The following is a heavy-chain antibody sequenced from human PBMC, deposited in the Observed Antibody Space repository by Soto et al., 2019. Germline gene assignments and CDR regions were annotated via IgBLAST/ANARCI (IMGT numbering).Heavy chain of an antibody. CDR1: GGSFSGYY. J-gene: IGHJ4*02. CDR2: INHSGRT. Sequence: QVQLQQWGAGLLKPSETLSLTCAVYGGSFSGYYWSWIRQPPGKGLEWIGEINHSGRTNYNPSLKRRVNISVDTSKNQFSMKLSSVTAANTAVYYCAGGGYYGWGSFFYWGQGTLVTVSS. V-gene: IGHV4-34*01. D-gene: IGHD3-10*01. CDR3: AGGGYYGWGSFFY.